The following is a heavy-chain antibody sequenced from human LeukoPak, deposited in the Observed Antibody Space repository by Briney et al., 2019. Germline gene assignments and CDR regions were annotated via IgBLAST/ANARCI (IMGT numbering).Heavy chain of an antibody. Sequence: GASVKVSCKASGYTFTGYYMHWVRQAPGQGLEWMGWINPNSGGTNYAQKFQGRVTMTRDTSISTAYMELSSLRSDDTAVYYCATGLRWYGGGIWEIDYWGQGTLVTVSS. D-gene: IGHD4-23*01. J-gene: IGHJ4*02. CDR3: ATGLRWYGGGIWEIDY. CDR2: INPNSGGT. V-gene: IGHV1-2*02. CDR1: GYTFTGYY.